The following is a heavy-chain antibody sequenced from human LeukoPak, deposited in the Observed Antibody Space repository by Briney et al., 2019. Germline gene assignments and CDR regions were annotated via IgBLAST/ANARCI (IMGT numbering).Heavy chain of an antibody. CDR2: IYSGGST. Sequence: GGSLRLSCAASGFTVSSNYMSWVRQAPGKGLEWVSVIYSGGSTYYADSVKGRFTISRDNPKNTLNLQMNSLRAEDTAVYYCARARYSSTIDYWGQGTLVTVSS. D-gene: IGHD6-13*01. CDR1: GFTVSSNY. CDR3: ARARYSSTIDY. J-gene: IGHJ4*02. V-gene: IGHV3-53*01.